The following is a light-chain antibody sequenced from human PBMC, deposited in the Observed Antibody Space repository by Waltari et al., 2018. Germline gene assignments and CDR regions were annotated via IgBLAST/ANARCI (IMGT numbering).Light chain of an antibody. CDR1: NIGSRS. V-gene: IGLV3-21*02. J-gene: IGLJ3*02. CDR2: LDS. Sequence: SSVLTQAPSVSVASGQTATVTCGGDNIGSRSVHWYQQKPGRAPVLVVYLDSDRPSGIPERFSGSKSGNAATLTISRVEAGDEADYYCHVWDANTVMFGGGTKLTVL. CDR3: HVWDANTVM.